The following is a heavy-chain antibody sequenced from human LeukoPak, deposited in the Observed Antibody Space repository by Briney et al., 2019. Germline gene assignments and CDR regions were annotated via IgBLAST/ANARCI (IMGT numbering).Heavy chain of an antibody. CDR3: ARGRVATQVGYGGNRYYFDY. Sequence: PSQTLSLTCTVSGGSISSGGYYWSWIRQHPGTGLEWIGYIYYSGSTYYNPSLKSRVTISVDTSKNQFSLKLSSVTAADTAVYYCARGRVATQVGYGGNRYYFDYWGQGTLVTVSS. CDR1: GGSISSGGYY. J-gene: IGHJ4*02. D-gene: IGHD4-23*01. V-gene: IGHV4-31*03. CDR2: IYYSGST.